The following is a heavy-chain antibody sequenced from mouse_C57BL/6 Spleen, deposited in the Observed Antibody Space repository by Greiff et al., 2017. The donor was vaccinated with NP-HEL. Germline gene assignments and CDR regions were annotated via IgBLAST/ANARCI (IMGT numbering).Heavy chain of an antibody. CDR3: ARDITTVVGYYFDY. CDR2: IHPNSGST. D-gene: IGHD1-1*01. V-gene: IGHV1-64*01. J-gene: IGHJ2*01. CDR1: GYTFTSYW. Sequence: VQLQESGAELVKPGASVKLSCKASGYTFTSYWMHWVKQRPGQGLEWIGMIHPNSGSTNYNEKFKSKATLTVDKSSSTAYMQLSSLTSEDSAVYYCARDITTVVGYYFDYWGQGTTLTVSS.